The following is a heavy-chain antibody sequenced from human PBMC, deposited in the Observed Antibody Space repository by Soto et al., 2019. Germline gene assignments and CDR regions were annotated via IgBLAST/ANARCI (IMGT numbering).Heavy chain of an antibody. V-gene: IGHV4-39*01. CDR3: ARRERYYGSPGWFDP. Sequence: SETLSLTCTVSGGSISSSSYYRGWIRQPPGKGLEWIGSIYYSGSTYYNPSLKSRVTISVDTSKNQFSLKLSSVTAADTAMYFCARRERYYGSPGWFDPWGPGTLVTVSS. D-gene: IGHD3-10*01. CDR2: IYYSGST. CDR1: GGSISSSSYY. J-gene: IGHJ5*02.